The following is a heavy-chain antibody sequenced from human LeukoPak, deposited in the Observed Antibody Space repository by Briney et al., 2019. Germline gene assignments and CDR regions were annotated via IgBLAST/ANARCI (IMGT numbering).Heavy chain of an antibody. Sequence: GESLKISCKGSGYSFTSYWIGWVRQMPGKGLEWMGIIYPGDSDTRYSPSFQGQVTISADKSISTAYLQWSSLKASDTAMYYCARHTPSGPIYRLALDYWGQGTLVTVSS. V-gene: IGHV5-51*01. CDR2: IYPGDSDT. J-gene: IGHJ4*02. D-gene: IGHD1-14*01. CDR3: ARHTPSGPIYRLALDY. CDR1: GYSFTSYW.